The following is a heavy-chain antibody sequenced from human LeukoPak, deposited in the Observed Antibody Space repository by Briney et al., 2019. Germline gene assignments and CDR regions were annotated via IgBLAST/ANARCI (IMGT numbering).Heavy chain of an antibody. CDR1: GFTFSTYA. CDR2: ISGSGGST. Sequence: GGSLRLSCAASGFTFSTYAMTWVRQAPGKGLEWVSSISGSGGSTYYADSVKGRFTISRDTSKNTLYLQMNSLRAEDTAVYFCVKSGYNRFDYWGQGTLVTVSS. D-gene: IGHD5-24*01. J-gene: IGHJ4*02. V-gene: IGHV3-23*01. CDR3: VKSGYNRFDY.